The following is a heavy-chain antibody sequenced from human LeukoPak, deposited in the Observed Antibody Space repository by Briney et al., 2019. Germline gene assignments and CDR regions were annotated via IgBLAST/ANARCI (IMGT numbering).Heavy chain of an antibody. CDR3: ARVGLYCSSTSCYHYYYYYGMDV. Sequence: ASVKVSCKASGYTFTSYGISWVRQAPGQGLEWMGWISAYNGNTNYAQKLQGRVTMTTDTSTSTAYMELRSLRSDDTAVYYCARVGLYCSSTSCYHYYYYYGMDVWGQDTLVTVSS. J-gene: IGHJ6*02. D-gene: IGHD2-2*01. CDR2: ISAYNGNT. CDR1: GYTFTSYG. V-gene: IGHV1-18*01.